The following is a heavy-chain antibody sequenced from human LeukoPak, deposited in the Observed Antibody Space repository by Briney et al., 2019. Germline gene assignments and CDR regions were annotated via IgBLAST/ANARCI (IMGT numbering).Heavy chain of an antibody. J-gene: IGHJ4*02. V-gene: IGHV4-30-4*01. D-gene: IGHD1-7*01. CDR1: GGSISSGDYY. CDR3: ARAWDFDWNYYYFDY. CDR2: IYYSGNT. Sequence: SQTLALTCTVSGGSISSGDYYWSWIRQPPGKGLEWIGYIYYSGNTYYNPSLKSRVTMSVDTSKNQFSLKVSSVTAADTAVYYCARAWDFDWNYYYFDYWGQGTLITLSS.